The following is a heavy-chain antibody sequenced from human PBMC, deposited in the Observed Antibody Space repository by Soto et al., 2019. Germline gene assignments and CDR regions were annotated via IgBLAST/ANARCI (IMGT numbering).Heavy chain of an antibody. CDR1: GGSISSVGYY. J-gene: IGHJ5*02. CDR2: IYYSGST. V-gene: IGHV4-31*03. CDR3: ARVSGRGYNEQNWFDP. Sequence: PSETLSLTCTVSGGSISSVGYYWSWIRQHPGKGLEWIGYIYYSGSTYYNPSLKSRVTISVDTSKNQFSLKLSSVTAADTAVYYCARVSGRGYNEQNWFDPWGQGTLVTVSS. D-gene: IGHD5-12*01.